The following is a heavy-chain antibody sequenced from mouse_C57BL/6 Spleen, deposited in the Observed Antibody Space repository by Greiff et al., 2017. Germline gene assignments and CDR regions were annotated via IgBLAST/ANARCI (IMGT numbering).Heavy chain of an antibody. CDR2: INPSTGGT. CDR3: ARDGSLFAY. V-gene: IGHV1-42*01. D-gene: IGHD1-1*01. J-gene: IGHJ3*01. CDR1: GYSFTGYY. Sequence: EVKLEESGPELVKPGASVKISCKASGYSFTGYYMNWVKQSPEKSLEWIGEINPSTGGTTYNQKFKAKATLTVDKSSSTAYMQLKSLTSEDSAVYYCARDGSLFAYWGQGTLVTVSA.